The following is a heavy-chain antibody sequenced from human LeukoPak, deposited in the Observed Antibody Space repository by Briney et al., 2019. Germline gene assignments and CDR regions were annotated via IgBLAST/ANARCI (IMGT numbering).Heavy chain of an antibody. CDR1: GGSMKNYY. J-gene: IGHJ5*02. V-gene: IGHV4-59*01. CDR2: IHDTRGT. D-gene: IGHD2-8*01. Sequence: SETLSLTCTVSGGSMKNYYWSWIRQPPGKGLEWIGYIHDTRGTNYNPYLKSRVTMSLDTSKNHFSLSLNSVTAADTAVYYCAREGLGMVGHKIDPWGQGTLVTVSS. CDR3: AREGLGMVGHKIDP.